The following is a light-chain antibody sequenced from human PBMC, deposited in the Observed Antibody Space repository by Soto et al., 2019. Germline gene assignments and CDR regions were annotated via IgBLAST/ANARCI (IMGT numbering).Light chain of an antibody. CDR1: QGIRHY. J-gene: IGKJ4*01. Sequence: AIQMTQSPSSLSASVGDRVTITCRASQGIRHYLGWYQQKPGKAPKLLIYAACSLQSGVPSRFSGSGSGTDFTLTISSLQPEDFATYYCLQDYYYPLTFGGGTKVEIK. CDR2: AAC. V-gene: IGKV1-6*01. CDR3: LQDYYYPLT.